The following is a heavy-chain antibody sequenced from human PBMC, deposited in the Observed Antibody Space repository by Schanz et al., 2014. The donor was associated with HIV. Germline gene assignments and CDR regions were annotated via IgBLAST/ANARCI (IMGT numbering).Heavy chain of an antibody. CDR1: GFTFNDYF. CDR2: ISSSRSTI. Sequence: QVQLVESGGGLVKPGGSLRLSCAASGFTFNDYFMSWIRQAPGKGLEWVSYISSSRSTIYYADSVKGRFTISRDNAKNSLYLQMNSLRDDDTAVYYCARDVEHSSIGVPMDVWGQGTTVTVSS. D-gene: IGHD6-6*01. CDR3: ARDVEHSSIGVPMDV. V-gene: IGHV3-11*04. J-gene: IGHJ6*02.